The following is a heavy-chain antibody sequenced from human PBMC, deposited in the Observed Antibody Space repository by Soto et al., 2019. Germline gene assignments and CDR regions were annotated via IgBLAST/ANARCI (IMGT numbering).Heavy chain of an antibody. J-gene: IGHJ4*01. CDR2: ISDSGDST. V-gene: IGHV3-23*01. D-gene: IGHD6-19*01. CDR3: AKVIVAVAGYFDY. Sequence: EVQLLESGGGLVQPGGSLRLSCAASGFTFSSYAMSWVRQAAGTGLEWVSGISDSGDSTYYADSVKGRFTISRDNSKNTLYLQMNSLRAEDTAVYYCAKVIVAVAGYFDYWGRNPGHRLL. CDR1: GFTFSSYA.